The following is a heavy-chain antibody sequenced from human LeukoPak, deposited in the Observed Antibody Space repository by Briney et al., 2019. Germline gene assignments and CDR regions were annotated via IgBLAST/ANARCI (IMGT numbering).Heavy chain of an antibody. Sequence: TGGSLRLSCAASGFTFSSYAMSWVRQAPGKGLEWGSAISGSGGSTYYADSVKGRFTISRDNSKNTLYLQMNSLRAEDTAVYYCAKQGYYYDSSGYYYYFDYWGQGTLVTVSS. CDR3: AKQGYYYDSSGYYYYFDY. V-gene: IGHV3-23*01. CDR2: ISGSGGST. J-gene: IGHJ4*02. CDR1: GFTFSSYA. D-gene: IGHD3-22*01.